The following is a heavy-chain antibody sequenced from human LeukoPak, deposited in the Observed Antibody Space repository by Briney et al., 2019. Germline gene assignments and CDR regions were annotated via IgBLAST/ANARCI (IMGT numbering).Heavy chain of an antibody. D-gene: IGHD4-23*01. CDR2: IIPNSGDT. CDR1: GYTFTDYY. V-gene: IGHV1-2*02. CDR3: ARGYVGVTPAFAY. J-gene: IGHJ4*02. Sequence: ASVRVSCKASGYTFTDYYMHWVRQAPGQGLEWMGWIIPNSGDTKYEQKFQGRVTMTRDTSISTVYMELSRLRSDDTAVYYCARGYVGVTPAFAYWGQGALVTVSS.